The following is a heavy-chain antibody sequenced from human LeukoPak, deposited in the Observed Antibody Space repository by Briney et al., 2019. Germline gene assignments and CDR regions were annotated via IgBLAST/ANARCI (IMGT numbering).Heavy chain of an antibody. CDR2: IIPILGIA. V-gene: IGHV1-69*04. CDR3: ARGHPEGVGAFDI. CDR1: GGTFSSYA. Sequence: ASVKVSCKASGGTFSSYAISWVRQAPGQGLEWMGRIIPILGIANYAQKFQGRVTITADKSTSTAYMELSSLRSEDTAVYYCARGHPEGVGAFDIWGQGQWSPSLQ. D-gene: IGHD3-10*01. J-gene: IGHJ3*02.